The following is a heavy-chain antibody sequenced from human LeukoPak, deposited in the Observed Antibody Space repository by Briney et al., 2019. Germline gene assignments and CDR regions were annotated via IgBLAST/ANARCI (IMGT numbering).Heavy chain of an antibody. D-gene: IGHD3-10*01. Sequence: SQTLSLTCTVSGGSISSGDYYWSWIRQPPGTGLEWIGYIYYSGSPYYNPSLKSRVSISVDTSKNQFSLKLSSVTAADTAVYYCARVPLNYCDSVSGANWFDPWGQGTLVTVSS. CDR1: GGSISSGDYY. CDR2: IYYSGSP. CDR3: ARVPLNYCDSVSGANWFDP. J-gene: IGHJ5*02. V-gene: IGHV4-30-4*01.